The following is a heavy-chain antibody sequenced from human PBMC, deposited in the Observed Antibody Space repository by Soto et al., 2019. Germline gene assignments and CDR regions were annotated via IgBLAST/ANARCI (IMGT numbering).Heavy chain of an antibody. CDR3: ARDERIAVAGTDT. D-gene: IGHD6-19*01. Sequence: EVRLLESGGGLVQPGGSLRLSCEASGFIFSNYAMTWVRQAAGKGLEWVSSISGPGGSTYYADSVQGWFTISRDNSKNTLFLQMHSLRADDTALYFCARDERIAVAGTDTWGQGILVTVTS. CDR2: ISGPGGST. J-gene: IGHJ5*02. CDR1: GFIFSNYA. V-gene: IGHV3-23*01.